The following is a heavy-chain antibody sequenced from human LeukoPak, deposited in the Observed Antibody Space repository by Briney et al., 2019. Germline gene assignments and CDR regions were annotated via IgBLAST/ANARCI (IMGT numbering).Heavy chain of an antibody. V-gene: IGHV4-38-2*02. CDR1: GYSISSGYY. J-gene: IGHJ5*02. Sequence: SETLSLTCTVSGYSISSGYYWGWIRQPPGKGLEWIGSIYHSGSTYYNPSLKSRVTISVDASKNQFSLKLSSVTAADTAVYYCASGAAAHRYNWFDPWGQGTLVTVSS. CDR3: ASGAAAHRYNWFDP. D-gene: IGHD6-13*01. CDR2: IYHSGST.